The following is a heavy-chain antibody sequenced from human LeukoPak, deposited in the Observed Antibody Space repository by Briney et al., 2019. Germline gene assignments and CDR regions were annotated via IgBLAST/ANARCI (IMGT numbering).Heavy chain of an antibody. Sequence: PGGSLRFSCAASGFTFDDYAIHWVRQAPGKGLEWVSGISWNSGSIGYADSVKGRFTISRDNAKNSLYLQMNSLRAEDTALYYCAKAQQQLVLNYYYYGMDVWGQGTTVTVSS. D-gene: IGHD6-13*01. CDR3: AKAQQQLVLNYYYYGMDV. V-gene: IGHV3-9*01. J-gene: IGHJ6*02. CDR2: ISWNSGSI. CDR1: GFTFDDYA.